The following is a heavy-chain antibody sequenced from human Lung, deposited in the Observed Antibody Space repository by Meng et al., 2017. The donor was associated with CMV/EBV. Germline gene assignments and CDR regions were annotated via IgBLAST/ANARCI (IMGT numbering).Heavy chain of an antibody. CDR2: VFYTGST. D-gene: IGHD4-11*01. J-gene: IGHJ3*01. V-gene: IGHV4-59*01. CDR1: GDSITDYY. CDR3: TRVHAGSIDV. Sequence: SETLSLTCTVSGDSITDYYWIWIRQPPGKAPQYIGDVFYTGSTTYNPSLKGRVIISLDSSKSQFSLKLSSVTAADTAVYYCTRVHAGSIDVWGQGTMVTVSS.